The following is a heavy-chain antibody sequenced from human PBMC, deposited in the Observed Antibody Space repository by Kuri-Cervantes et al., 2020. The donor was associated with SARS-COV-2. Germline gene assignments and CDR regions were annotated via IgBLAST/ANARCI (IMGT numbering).Heavy chain of an antibody. CDR3: ARALTGDDAFDI. Sequence: SLKIPCTVPGGSISSYYWSWIRQPPGKGLEWVATISYNSRYIFYADSVKGRFTVSRHNAKNLLSLEMNSLRVEDTAVYFCARALTGDDAFDIWGQGTMVTVSS. CDR1: GGSISSYY. J-gene: IGHJ3*02. V-gene: IGHV3-21*01. D-gene: IGHD7-27*01. CDR2: ISYNSRYI.